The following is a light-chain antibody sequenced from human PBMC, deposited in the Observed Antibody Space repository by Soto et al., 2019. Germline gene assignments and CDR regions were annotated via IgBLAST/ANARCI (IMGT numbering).Light chain of an antibody. CDR3: GSYTGSIYV. Sequence: QSVITQPASVSGSPGQSITISCTGTSSDVGGYKFVSWYQLHPGKAPKLMIYEVSNRPSGVSSRFSGSKSGNTASLTIPGLQAEDEADYYCGSYTGSIYVFGTGTKVTVL. J-gene: IGLJ1*01. CDR1: SSDVGGYKF. CDR2: EVS. V-gene: IGLV2-14*01.